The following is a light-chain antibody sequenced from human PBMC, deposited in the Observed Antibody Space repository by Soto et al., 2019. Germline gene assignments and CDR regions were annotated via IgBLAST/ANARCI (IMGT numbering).Light chain of an antibody. CDR3: QQYYTTPLT. CDR1: QSVLYRSKNKNY. Sequence: DIVMTQSPDSLAVSLGERATINCKSSQSVLYRSKNKNYLAWYQQKPGQPPKLLMYWASTRESGVPDRFSGSGSGTDFTLTISGLQAEDVAVYYCQQYYTTPLTFGGGTKVEIK. CDR2: WAS. V-gene: IGKV4-1*01. J-gene: IGKJ4*01.